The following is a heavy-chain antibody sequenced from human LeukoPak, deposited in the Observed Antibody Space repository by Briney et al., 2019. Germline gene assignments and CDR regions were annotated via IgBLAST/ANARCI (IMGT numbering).Heavy chain of an antibody. J-gene: IGHJ6*04. CDR3: VPSYYYGSGCHDV. CDR2: IYSGRGT. D-gene: IGHD3-10*01. CDR1: GFTVSSNY. Sequence: GGSLRLSCEASGFTVSSNYVSWVRQAPGKGLGWVSIIYSGRGTKYADSVKGRVTISTANSKKTIHFHMNSLSAEDTAVYYCVPSYYYGSGCHDVWGKGTTVTISS. V-gene: IGHV3-66*01.